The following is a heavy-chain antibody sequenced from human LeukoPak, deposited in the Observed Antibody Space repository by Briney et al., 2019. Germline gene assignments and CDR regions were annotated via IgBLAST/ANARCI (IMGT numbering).Heavy chain of an antibody. D-gene: IGHD5-12*01. V-gene: IGHV3-15*01. CDR3: TTNIVATIKAHVG. CDR2: KSKTDGGTT. Sequence: KSKTDGGTTDYAAPVKGRFTISRDDSKNTLYLQMNSLKTEDTAVYYCTTNIVATIKAHVGWGQGTLVTVSS. J-gene: IGHJ4*02.